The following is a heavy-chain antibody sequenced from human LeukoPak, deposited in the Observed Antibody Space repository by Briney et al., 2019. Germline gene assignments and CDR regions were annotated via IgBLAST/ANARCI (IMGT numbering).Heavy chain of an antibody. V-gene: IGHV3-53*04. CDR2: FYSGGST. Sequence: GSLKLFCSASWVTVSSNYINRVRPAPREGLGWVSGFYSGGSTYYADSVKGRFTISRHNSKNTLYLQMNSLRAEDTAVYYCARVGTTPPYYYGMDVWGQGTTVTVSS. D-gene: IGHD1-26*01. CDR1: WVTVSSNY. CDR3: ARVGTTPPYYYGMDV. J-gene: IGHJ6*02.